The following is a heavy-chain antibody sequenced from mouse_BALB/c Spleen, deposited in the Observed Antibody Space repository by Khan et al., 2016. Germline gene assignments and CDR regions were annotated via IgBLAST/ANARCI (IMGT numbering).Heavy chain of an antibody. CDR1: GFTFSDYY. CDR2: ISDGGSYT. D-gene: IGHD2-4*01. CDR3: AREGLRRGFAY. Sequence: EVELVESGGGLVKPGGSLKLSCAASGFTFSDYYMYWVRQTPEKRLEWVATISDGGSYTYYPDSVKGRFTIFRDNAKNSLYLQMSSLKSEDTAMYYCAREGLRRGFAYWGQGTLVTVSA. J-gene: IGHJ3*01. V-gene: IGHV5-4*02.